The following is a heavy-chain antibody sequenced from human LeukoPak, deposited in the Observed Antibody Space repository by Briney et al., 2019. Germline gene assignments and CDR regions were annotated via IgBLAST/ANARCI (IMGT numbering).Heavy chain of an antibody. CDR3: AREPSRLRLGELSSDFDY. Sequence: SQTLSLTCAISGDSVSSNSAAWNWITQSPSRGLEWLGRTYYRSKWYNDYAVSVKSRITINPDTSKNQFSLQLSSVTAADTAVYYCAREPSRLRLGELSSDFDYWGQGTLVTVSS. CDR2: TYYRSKWYN. CDR1: GDSVSSNSAA. J-gene: IGHJ4*02. V-gene: IGHV6-1*01. D-gene: IGHD3-16*02.